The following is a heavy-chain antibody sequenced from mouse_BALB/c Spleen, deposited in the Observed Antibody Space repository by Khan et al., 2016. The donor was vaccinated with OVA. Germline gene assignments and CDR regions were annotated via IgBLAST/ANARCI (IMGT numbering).Heavy chain of an antibody. Sequence: QVQLKLPGAELMKPGASVKISCKATGYTFSSYWIEWVKQRPGHGLEWIGEILPGSGSNNYNEKFKGKATFTADTSSNTAYMQLSSLTSEDSDVYYCAREKYYGSSCWFGYWGQGTLVTVS. J-gene: IGHJ3*01. D-gene: IGHD1-1*01. V-gene: IGHV1-9*01. CDR3: AREKYYGSSCWFGY. CDR2: ILPGSGSN. CDR1: GYTFSSYW.